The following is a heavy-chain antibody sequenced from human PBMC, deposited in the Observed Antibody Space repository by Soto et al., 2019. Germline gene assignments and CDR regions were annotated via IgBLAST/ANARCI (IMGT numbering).Heavy chain of an antibody. D-gene: IGHD3-10*01. J-gene: IGHJ4*02. CDR3: ARLVRGVVSGDY. V-gene: IGHV2-5*01. Sequence: QITLKESGPPLVNPTQPLTLTCTFSGFTLDSTGVGVGWIRQPPGKALEWLGNIYWNDDERYSPSLKSRLTITKDTSRNHVVLTMTDMVPLDTATYFCARLVRGVVSGDYWGQGTLVTVSS. CDR1: GFTLDSTGVG. CDR2: IYWNDDE.